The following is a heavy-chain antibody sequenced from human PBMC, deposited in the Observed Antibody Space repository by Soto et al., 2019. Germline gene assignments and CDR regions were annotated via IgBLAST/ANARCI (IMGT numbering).Heavy chain of an antibody. CDR1: GGSISSYY. Sequence: QVQLQESGPGLVKPSETLSLTCTVSGGSISSYYWSWIRQPPGKGLEWIGYIYYSGSTNYNPSLTGRVTISLDTSKNQCSLKLSYVPAADTALYYCARPGWRNAPYDAFDIWGQGTMVTVSS. J-gene: IGHJ3*02. CDR3: ARPGWRNAPYDAFDI. CDR2: IYYSGST. D-gene: IGHD6-19*01. V-gene: IGHV4-59*01.